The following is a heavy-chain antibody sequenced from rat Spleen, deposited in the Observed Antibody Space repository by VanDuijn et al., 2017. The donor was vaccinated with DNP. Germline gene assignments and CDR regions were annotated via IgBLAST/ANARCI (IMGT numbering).Heavy chain of an antibody. D-gene: IGHD1-12*02. V-gene: IGHV5S23*01. CDR3: ARHDGSTDWFAY. CDR1: GFTFSDYN. CDR2: ISTGGGNT. Sequence: EVQLVESGGGLVQPGRSLKLSCAASGFTFSDYNMAWVRQAPKKGLEWVATISTGGGNTYYRDSVKGRFTISRDNTKSTLYLQMDSLRSEDTATYYCARHDGSTDWFAYWGQGTLVTVSS. J-gene: IGHJ3*01.